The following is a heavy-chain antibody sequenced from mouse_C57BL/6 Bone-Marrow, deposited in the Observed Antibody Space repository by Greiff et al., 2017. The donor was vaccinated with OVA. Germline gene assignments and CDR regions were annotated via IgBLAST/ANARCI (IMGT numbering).Heavy chain of an antibody. V-gene: IGHV1-69*01. CDR3: AKAGSSRRYFDY. D-gene: IGHD1-1*01. Sequence: QVQLKQPGAELVMPGASVKLSCKASGYTFTSYWMHWVKPRPGPGLEWIGEIDPSDSYTNYNQKFKGKSTLTVDKSSSTAYMQLSSLTSEDSAVYYCAKAGSSRRYFDYWGQGTTLTVSS. CDR1: GYTFTSYW. J-gene: IGHJ2*01. CDR2: IDPSDSYT.